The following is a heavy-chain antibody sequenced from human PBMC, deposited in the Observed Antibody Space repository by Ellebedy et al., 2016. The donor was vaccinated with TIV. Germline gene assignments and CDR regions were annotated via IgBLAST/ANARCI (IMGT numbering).Heavy chain of an antibody. Sequence: PGGSLRLSCVASGFTFITYNIHWVRQAPGKGLEWISYITSSSTTIYYADSVKGRFTISRDNARNSLYLQMNSLRADDTGIYYCARGSSTRSYIFDSWGQGTLVTVSS. D-gene: IGHD3-10*01. J-gene: IGHJ4*02. CDR1: GFTFITYN. CDR2: ITSSSTTI. V-gene: IGHV3-48*04. CDR3: ARGSSTRSYIFDS.